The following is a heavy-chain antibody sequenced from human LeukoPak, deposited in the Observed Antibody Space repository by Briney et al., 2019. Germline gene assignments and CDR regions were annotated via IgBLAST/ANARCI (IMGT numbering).Heavy chain of an antibody. V-gene: IGHV3-NL1*01. CDR2: IYSGGST. D-gene: IGHD1-26*01. J-gene: IGHJ4*02. CDR3: ARVAEGVGGATEGYFDY. Sequence: GGSLRLSCAASGFTFSSYAMHWVRQAPGKGLEWVSVIYSGGSTYYADSVKGRFTISRDNSKNTLYLQMNSLRAEDTAVYYCARVAEGVGGATEGYFDYWGQGTLVTVSS. CDR1: GFTFSSYA.